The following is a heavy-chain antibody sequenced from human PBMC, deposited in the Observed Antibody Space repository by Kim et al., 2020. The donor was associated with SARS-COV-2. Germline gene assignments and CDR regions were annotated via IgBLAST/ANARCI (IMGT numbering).Heavy chain of an antibody. Sequence: GSTRYAQQVQGRVTMTRDTSTSTVYMELSSLRSEDTAVYYCARSGRMDVWGQGTTVTVSS. CDR3: ARSGRMDV. CDR2: GST. J-gene: IGHJ6*02. D-gene: IGHD3-10*01. V-gene: IGHV1-46*01.